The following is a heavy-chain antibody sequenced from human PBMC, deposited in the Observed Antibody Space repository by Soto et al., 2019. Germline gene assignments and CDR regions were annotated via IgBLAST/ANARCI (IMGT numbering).Heavy chain of an antibody. V-gene: IGHV4-31*03. J-gene: IGHJ4*02. CDR2: IYYSGST. Sequence: TQSRTCTVSGGSISSGGYYWSWINQHPGKGLEWIGYIYYSGSTYYNPSLKSRVTISVDTSKNQFSLKLSSVTAADTAVYYCARIVVTPYYFDYWGQGTLVTVAS. D-gene: IGHD3-22*01. CDR1: GGSISSGGYY. CDR3: ARIVVTPYYFDY.